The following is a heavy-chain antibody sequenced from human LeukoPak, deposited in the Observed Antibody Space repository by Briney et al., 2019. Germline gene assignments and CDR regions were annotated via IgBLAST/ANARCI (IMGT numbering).Heavy chain of an antibody. CDR3: AGTGDMDDY. J-gene: IGHJ4*02. Sequence: SETLSLTCAVYGGSFIGYYWSWIRQPPGKGLEWIGEINHSGSTNYNPSLKSRVTISVDTSKNQFSLKLSSVTAADTAVYYCAGTGDMDDYWGQGTLVTVSS. D-gene: IGHD7-27*01. CDR2: INHSGST. V-gene: IGHV4-34*01. CDR1: GGSFIGYY.